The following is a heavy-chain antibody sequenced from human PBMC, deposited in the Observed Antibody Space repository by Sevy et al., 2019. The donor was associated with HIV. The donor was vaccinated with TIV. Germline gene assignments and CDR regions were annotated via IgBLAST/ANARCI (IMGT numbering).Heavy chain of an antibody. CDR2: INADGSYI. D-gene: IGHD2-21*01. Sequence: GGSLRLSCAASGFYFSGSWMHWVRQAPGKGLVWVARINADGSYIDYAGSVEGRFTISRDNAKSTLFLQMNSLRPDDTARYYCAREVRGIDDYWGQGALVTVSS. V-gene: IGHV3-74*01. CDR1: GFYFSGSW. CDR3: AREVRGIDDY. J-gene: IGHJ4*02.